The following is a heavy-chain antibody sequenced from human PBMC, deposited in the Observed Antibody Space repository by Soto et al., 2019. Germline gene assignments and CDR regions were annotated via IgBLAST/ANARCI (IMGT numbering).Heavy chain of an antibody. Sequence: EVQLVESGGGLVKPGGSLRLSCAASGFTFSSYSMNWVRQAPGKGLEWVSSISSSSSYIYYADSVKGRFTISRDNAKNSLYLQMNSLRAEDTAVYYWARDPGPYYYYYGMDVWGQGTTVTVSS. J-gene: IGHJ6*02. CDR2: ISSSSSYI. CDR3: ARDPGPYYYYYGMDV. CDR1: GFTFSSYS. D-gene: IGHD7-27*01. V-gene: IGHV3-21*01.